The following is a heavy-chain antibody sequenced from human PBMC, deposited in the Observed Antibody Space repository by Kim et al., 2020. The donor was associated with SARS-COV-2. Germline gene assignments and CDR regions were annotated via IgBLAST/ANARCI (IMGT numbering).Heavy chain of an antibody. J-gene: IGHJ6*02. CDR1: GGSFSGYY. Sequence: SETLSLTCAVYGGSFSGYYWSWIRQSPGKGLEWIGKIHQSGNINLNPSLKSRVTMSVDTSKNQFPLRLTSVTAADTGFYYCARGRAGVVPAPILGIGPHYDYFIMDVWGLGAPVTVSS. CDR3: ARGRAGVVPAPILGIGPHYDYFIMDV. CDR2: IHQSGNI. D-gene: IGHD2-2*01. V-gene: IGHV4-34*01.